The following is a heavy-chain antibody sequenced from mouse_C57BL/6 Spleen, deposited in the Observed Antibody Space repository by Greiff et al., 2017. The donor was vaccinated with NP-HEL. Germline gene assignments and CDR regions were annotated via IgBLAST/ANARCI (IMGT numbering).Heavy chain of an antibody. CDR1: GYAFSSYW. CDR2: IYPGDGDT. J-gene: IGHJ4*01. Sequence: QVQLQQSGAELVKPGASVKISCKASGYAFSSYWMNWVKQRPGKGLEWIGQIYPGDGDTNYNGKFKGKATLTADKSSSTAYMQLSSLTSEDSAVYFCAREITTVTSPYAMDDWGQGTSVTVSS. V-gene: IGHV1-80*01. D-gene: IGHD1-1*01. CDR3: AREITTVTSPYAMDD.